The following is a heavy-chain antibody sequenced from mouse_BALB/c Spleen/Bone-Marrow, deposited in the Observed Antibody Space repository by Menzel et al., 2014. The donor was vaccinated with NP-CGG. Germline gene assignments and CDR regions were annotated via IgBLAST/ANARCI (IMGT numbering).Heavy chain of an antibody. CDR2: IFPGDGST. D-gene: IGHD2-4*01. Sequence: QVQLQSGAELVKPGASVKLSCKASGYTFTSYDINWVRQRPEQGLEWIGWIFPGDGSTKYNEKFKGKATLTTDKSSSTAYMQLSRLTSEDSAVYFCARRVYYDYDGGAWFAYWGQGTLVTVSA. V-gene: IGHV1S56*01. CDR1: GYTFTSYD. J-gene: IGHJ3*01. CDR3: ARRVYYDYDGGAWFAY.